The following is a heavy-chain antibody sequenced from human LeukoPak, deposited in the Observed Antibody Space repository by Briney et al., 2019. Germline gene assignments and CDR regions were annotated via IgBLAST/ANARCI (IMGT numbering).Heavy chain of an antibody. CDR3: AREQGGYSNFAY. CDR1: GGSFSGYY. V-gene: IGHV4-59*01. Sequence: SETLSLTCAVYGGSFSGYYWSWIRQPPGKGLEWIGSISYSGSTNYNPSLKSRLTVSIDTSKSQFSLKLSSVTAADTAVYYCAREQGGYSNFAYWGQGTLVTVSS. J-gene: IGHJ4*02. CDR2: ISYSGST. D-gene: IGHD4-11*01.